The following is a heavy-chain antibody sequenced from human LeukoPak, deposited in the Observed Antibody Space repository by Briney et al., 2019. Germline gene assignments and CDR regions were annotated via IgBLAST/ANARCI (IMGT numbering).Heavy chain of an antibody. CDR1: GFSFNGYA. Sequence: RGSLNLSCEASGFSFNGYAMHWVRQAPGKGLEWVAVISYDETNKSYADSVKGRFTISRDNSKNTLYLQMNSLRAEDTAVYYCARDRYYYDSSGYWAGHTNYYYYGMDVWGQGTTVTVSS. D-gene: IGHD3-22*01. CDR2: ISYDETNK. CDR3: ARDRYYYDSSGYWAGHTNYYYYGMDV. V-gene: IGHV3-30*04. J-gene: IGHJ6*02.